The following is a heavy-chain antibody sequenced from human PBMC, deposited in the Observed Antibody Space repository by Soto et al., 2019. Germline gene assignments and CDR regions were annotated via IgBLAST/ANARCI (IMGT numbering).Heavy chain of an antibody. CDR3: AREMACCGGDCGSGYYYGMEV. CDR2: INPNSGGT. J-gene: IGHJ6*02. Sequence: ASVKVSCTASEYTFIAYYMHWVRQAPGQGLEWMGWINPNSGGTNYAQKCQGRVTMTRDTSISTAYMELNRLRSDDTAVYYCAREMACCGGDCGSGYYYGMEVWGQGTTVTVSS. D-gene: IGHD2-21*02. CDR1: EYTFIAYY. V-gene: IGHV1-2*02.